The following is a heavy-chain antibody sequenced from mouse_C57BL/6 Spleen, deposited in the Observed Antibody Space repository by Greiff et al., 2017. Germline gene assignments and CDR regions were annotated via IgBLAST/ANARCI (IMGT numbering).Heavy chain of an antibody. CDR3: ARSITTVVATDAMDY. J-gene: IGHJ4*01. CDR2: IYPGSGNT. D-gene: IGHD1-1*01. Sequence: VQLQQSGPELVKPGASVKISCKASGYSFTSYYIHWVKQRPGQGLEWIGWIYPGSGNTKYNEKFKGKATLTADTSSSTAYMQLSSLTSEDSAVYYCARSITTVVATDAMDYWGQGTSVTVSS. V-gene: IGHV1-66*01. CDR1: GYSFTSYY.